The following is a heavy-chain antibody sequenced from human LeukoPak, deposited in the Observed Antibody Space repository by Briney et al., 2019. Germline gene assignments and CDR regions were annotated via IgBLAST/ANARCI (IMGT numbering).Heavy chain of an antibody. CDR3: ARARRRYCDYVFGFDY. J-gene: IGHJ4*02. CDR2: IYYSGST. CDR1: GGSISSYY. D-gene: IGHD4-17*01. V-gene: IGHV4-59*01. Sequence: PSETLSLTCTVSGGSISSYYWSWIRQPPGKGLEWIGYIYYSGSTNYNPSLKSRVTISVDTSKDQFSLKLSSVTAADTAVYYCARARRRYCDYVFGFDYWGQGTLVTVS.